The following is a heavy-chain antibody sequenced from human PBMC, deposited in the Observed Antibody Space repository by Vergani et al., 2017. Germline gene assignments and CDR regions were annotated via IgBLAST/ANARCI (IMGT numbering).Heavy chain of an antibody. CDR2: IYHSGAT. CDR1: NFSVKNGYY. Sequence: QVNMQESGPGLVKPSATLSLTCTVSNFSVKNGYYWGWIRQPPGKGLEFVASIYHSGATAYNPSLESRVTISVDTSKNDFSLKLTSVTAADTAAYFCAGLTHYADSIYWYFDLWGRGTLVTVSS. D-gene: IGHD4-17*01. J-gene: IGHJ2*01. V-gene: IGHV4-38-2*02. CDR3: AGLTHYADSIYWYFDL.